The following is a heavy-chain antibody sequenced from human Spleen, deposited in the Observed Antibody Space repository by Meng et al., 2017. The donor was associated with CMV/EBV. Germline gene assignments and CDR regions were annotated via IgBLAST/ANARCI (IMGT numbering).Heavy chain of an antibody. V-gene: IGHV3-7*01. J-gene: IGHJ4*02. Sequence: GESLKISCAASGFHFSTYWMSWVRQAPGKGLEWLANINPDATVRNYLDSVKGRFTISRDNSKNSVYLQMNSLRADDTAVYYCARDPHFGALDHWGQGTLVTVSS. CDR1: GFHFSTYW. CDR3: ARDPHFGALDH. D-gene: IGHD3-10*01. CDR2: INPDATVR.